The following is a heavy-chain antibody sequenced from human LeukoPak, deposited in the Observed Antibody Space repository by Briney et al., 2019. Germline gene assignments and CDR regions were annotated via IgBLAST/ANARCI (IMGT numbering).Heavy chain of an antibody. V-gene: IGHV3-30*18. CDR3: AKVKRDGVNLASLGN. D-gene: IGHD3-10*01. Sequence: QTWGSLRLSCAASGFTFRSYAMHWVRQAPGKGLEWVAVISYDGSYKSYADSVQGRFAISRDDSRKTLYLQMNSLRPEDTSVYYCAKVKRDGVNLASLGNWGQGTLVTVSS. J-gene: IGHJ4*02. CDR2: ISYDGSYK. CDR1: GFTFRSYA.